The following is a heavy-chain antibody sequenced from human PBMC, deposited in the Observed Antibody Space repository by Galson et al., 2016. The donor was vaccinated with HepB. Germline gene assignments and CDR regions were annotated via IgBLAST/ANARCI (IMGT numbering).Heavy chain of an antibody. D-gene: IGHD4-17*01. Sequence: LRLSCAASGFTFSSYGMHWVRQAPGKGLEWVAVISYDGSNKYYADSVKGRFTISRDNSKNTLYLQMNSLRAEDTAVYYCAKSERYCGVDHFDYWGQGTLVTVSS. V-gene: IGHV3-30*18. J-gene: IGHJ4*02. CDR2: ISYDGSNK. CDR3: AKSERYCGVDHFDY. CDR1: GFTFSSYG.